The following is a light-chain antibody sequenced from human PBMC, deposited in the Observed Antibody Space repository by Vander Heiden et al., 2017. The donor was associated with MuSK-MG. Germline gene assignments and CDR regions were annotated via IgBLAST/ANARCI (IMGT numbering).Light chain of an antibody. Sequence: TQTTQSPSSVSASVGDRATITCRASQGISSWIAWYQQKPGKAPKLLIYAASSLQSGVPSRFSGSGSGTDFTLTISSLQPEDFATYYCLQSNSYPRTFGQGTKVEIK. CDR1: QGISSW. V-gene: IGKV1-12*01. CDR3: LQSNSYPRT. J-gene: IGKJ1*01. CDR2: AAS.